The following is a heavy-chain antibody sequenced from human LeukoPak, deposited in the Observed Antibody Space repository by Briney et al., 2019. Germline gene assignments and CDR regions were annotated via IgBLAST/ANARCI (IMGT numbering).Heavy chain of an antibody. D-gene: IGHD2-21*02. J-gene: IGHJ3*02. CDR2: NYYSGST. V-gene: IGHV4-59*08. CDR1: GGSISSYY. CDR3: ASSSAYCGGDCYSAHAFDI. Sequence: SETLSLTCTVSGGSISSYYWSWIRQPPGKGLEWIGYNYYSGSTNYNPSLKSRVTISVDTSKNQFSLKLSSVTAADTAVYYCASSSAYCGGDCYSAHAFDIWGQGTMVTVSS.